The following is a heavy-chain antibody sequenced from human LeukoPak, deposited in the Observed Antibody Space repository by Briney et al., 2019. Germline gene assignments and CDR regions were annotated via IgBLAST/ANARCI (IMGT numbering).Heavy chain of an antibody. CDR3: ASHAMKVVVVPAAIDY. CDR2: ICPGDSDT. CDR1: GYSFTSYW. D-gene: IGHD2-2*01. J-gene: IGHJ4*02. V-gene: IGHV5-51*01. Sequence: PGESLKIPCKGSGYSFTSYWIGWVRYMPGKGLEWMGIICPGDSDTSYSPSFQAQVTISADKSISTAYLQWSSLKASDTAMYYCASHAMKVVVVPAAIDYWGQGTLVPVSS.